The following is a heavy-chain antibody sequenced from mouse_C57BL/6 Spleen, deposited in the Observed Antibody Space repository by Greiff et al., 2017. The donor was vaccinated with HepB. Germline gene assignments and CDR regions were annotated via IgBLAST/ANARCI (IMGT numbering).Heavy chain of an antibody. V-gene: IGHV14-2*01. J-gene: IGHJ3*01. Sequence: EVQLQQSGAELVQPGASVKLSCTASGFNIKDYYMPWVKQRTEQGLEWIGRIDPEDGETKYAPKFQGRATITADKASNTAYLQLSSLTSEDTAVYSCALGSNYEGGWFADWGQGTLVTVSA. D-gene: IGHD2-5*01. CDR2: IDPEDGET. CDR3: ALGSNYEGGWFAD. CDR1: GFNIKDYY.